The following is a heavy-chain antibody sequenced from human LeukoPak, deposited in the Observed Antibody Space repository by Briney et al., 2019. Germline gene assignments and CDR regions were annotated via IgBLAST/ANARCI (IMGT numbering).Heavy chain of an antibody. J-gene: IGHJ4*02. CDR3: AKDHGRDYYGSGRYDY. CDR2: ISGSGGST. CDR1: GFTFSSYG. Sequence: PGGSLRLSCAASGFTFSSYGMSWVRQAPGKGLEWVSAISGSGGSTYYADSVKGRFAISRDNSKNTLYLQMNSLRAEDTAVYYCAKDHGRDYYGSGRYDYWGQETLVTVSS. V-gene: IGHV3-23*01. D-gene: IGHD3-10*01.